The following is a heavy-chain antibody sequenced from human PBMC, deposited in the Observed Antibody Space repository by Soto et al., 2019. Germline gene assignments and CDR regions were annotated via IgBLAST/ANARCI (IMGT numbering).Heavy chain of an antibody. J-gene: IGHJ4*02. Sequence: EVQLVESGGGLVQPGGSLRLSCAASGFTFSSYWMHWVRQAPGKRLVWVSRINSDGSSTNYADSVKGQFTISRDNAKNTLYLQMNSLRAEDTAVYYCGRGASGSYRLDYWGQGTLVTVSS. CDR1: GFTFSSYW. D-gene: IGHD3-10*01. CDR2: INSDGSST. CDR3: GRGASGSYRLDY. V-gene: IGHV3-74*01.